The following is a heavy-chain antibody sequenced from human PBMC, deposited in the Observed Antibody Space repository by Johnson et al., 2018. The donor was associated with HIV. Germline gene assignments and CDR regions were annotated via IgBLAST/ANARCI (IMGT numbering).Heavy chain of an antibody. D-gene: IGHD1-26*01. J-gene: IGHJ3*01. V-gene: IGHV3-23*04. CDR3: AKDRWELFWGGGEASHDAFDL. Sequence: VQLVESGGGVVRPGGSLTLSCEASAFTFDDYGMSWVRQGPGKGLEWVSAISGSGGRTNYADSVKGRFTISRDNSENTLYLQMSSLRAEDTALYYCAKDRWELFWGGGEASHDAFDLWGQGTMVIVS. CDR1: AFTFDDYG. CDR2: ISGSGGRT.